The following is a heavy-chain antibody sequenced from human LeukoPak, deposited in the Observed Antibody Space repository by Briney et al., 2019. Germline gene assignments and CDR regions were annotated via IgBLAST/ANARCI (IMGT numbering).Heavy chain of an antibody. V-gene: IGHV1-18*01. D-gene: IGHD6-19*01. J-gene: IGHJ4*02. CDR3: AREGYSSGWYEVYYFDY. CDR2: ISAYNGNT. CDR1: GYTFSSYG. Sequence: ASVKVSCTASGYTFSSYGISWVRHGPRQGLGWMGGISAYNGNTNYAQKLQGRVTMTTDTSTRTAYMELRSLRSDDTAVYYCAREGYSSGWYEVYYFDYWGQGTLVTVSS.